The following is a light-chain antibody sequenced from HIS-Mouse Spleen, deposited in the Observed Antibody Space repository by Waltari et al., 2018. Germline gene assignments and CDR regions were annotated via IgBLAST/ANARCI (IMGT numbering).Light chain of an antibody. CDR3: AAWDDSLSGRV. V-gene: IGLV1-44*01. Sequence: QSVLTQPPSAPGTPGQRVTTSCSGSSSHIGSNTLNWYQQPPGTAPNLLIYSNNQRPSGVPDRFSGSKSGTSASLAISGLQSEDEADYYCAAWDDSLSGRVFGGGTKLTVL. J-gene: IGLJ3*02. CDR2: SNN. CDR1: SSHIGSNT.